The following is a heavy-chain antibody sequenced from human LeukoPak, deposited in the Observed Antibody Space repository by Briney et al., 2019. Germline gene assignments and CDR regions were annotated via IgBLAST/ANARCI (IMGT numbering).Heavy chain of an antibody. V-gene: IGHV1-2*02. J-gene: IGHJ3*02. CDR3: ARERYCSGGSCRTDAFDI. CDR1: GYTFTSYY. CDR2: INPNSGGT. D-gene: IGHD2-15*01. Sequence: ASVKVSYKASGYTFTSYYMHWVRQAPGQGLEWMGWINPNSGGTNYAQKFQGRVTMTRDTSISTAYMELSRLRSDDTAVYYCARERYCSGGSCRTDAFDIWGQGTMVTVSS.